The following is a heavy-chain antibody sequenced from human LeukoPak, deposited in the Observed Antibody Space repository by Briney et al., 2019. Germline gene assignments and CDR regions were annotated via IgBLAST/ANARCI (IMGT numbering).Heavy chain of an antibody. J-gene: IGHJ4*02. CDR2: RHHSGNS. D-gene: IGHD5-18*01. V-gene: IGHV4-34*01. Sequence: SETLSLTCAVYGGSFSGYYWSWIRQSPGKGLEWIGERHHSGNSDYNPSLKSRVTISLDTSKNQFSLKLTSVTAADTAVYYCARGGLEPQLWLRLFYFEFWGQGVLVTVSS. CDR1: GGSFSGYY. CDR3: ARGGLEPQLWLRLFYFEF.